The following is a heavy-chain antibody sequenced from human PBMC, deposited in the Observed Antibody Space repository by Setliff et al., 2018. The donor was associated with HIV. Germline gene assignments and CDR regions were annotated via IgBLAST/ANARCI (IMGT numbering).Heavy chain of an antibody. D-gene: IGHD1-1*01. J-gene: IGHJ4*02. CDR2: IYYSGST. CDR3: AQLGMVDDFDY. Sequence: SETLSLTCTVSGDSISSGDYYWSWIRQPPGKGLEWIGYIYYSGSTNYNPSLKSRVTISVDTSKNHFSLKLRSVTAADTAVYYCAQLGMVDDFDYWGQGTLVTVSS. CDR1: GDSISSGDYY. V-gene: IGHV4-61*03.